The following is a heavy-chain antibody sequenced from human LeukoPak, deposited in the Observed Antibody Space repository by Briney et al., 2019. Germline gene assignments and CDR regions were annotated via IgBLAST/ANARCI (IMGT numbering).Heavy chain of an antibody. Sequence: GGSLRLSCAASGNYWMHWVRQAPGKGLVWVSHINSDGSWTSYADSVKGRFTISKDNAKNTVYLQMNSLRAEDTAVYYCVSFYETFWGRGTLVTVSS. J-gene: IGHJ4*02. CDR1: GNYW. D-gene: IGHD2/OR15-2a*01. CDR2: INSDGSWT. V-gene: IGHV3-74*01. CDR3: VSFYETF.